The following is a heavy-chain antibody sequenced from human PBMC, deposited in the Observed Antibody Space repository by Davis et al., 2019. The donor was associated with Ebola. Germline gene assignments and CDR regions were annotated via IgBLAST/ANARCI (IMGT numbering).Heavy chain of an antibody. CDR2: IYPGDSNT. D-gene: IGHD3-10*01. Sequence: KVSCKGSGYSFTSYWIGWVRQMPGKGLEWMGIIYPGDSNTRYSPSFQGQVTVSADKSISTAYLQWSSLKASDTAMYYCARRGNSYWYFDLWGRGTLVTVSS. CDR3: ARRGNSYWYFDL. V-gene: IGHV5-51*01. CDR1: GYSFTSYW. J-gene: IGHJ2*01.